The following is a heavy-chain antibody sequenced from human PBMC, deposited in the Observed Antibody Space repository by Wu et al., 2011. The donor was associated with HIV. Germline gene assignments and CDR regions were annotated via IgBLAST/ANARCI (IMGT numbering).Heavy chain of an antibody. CDR2: ISAYNGDT. D-gene: IGHD6-13*01. CDR1: IHLTAYY. Sequence: EVKKPGAVSEGLLQGFWIHLTAYYIHWVRQAPGQGLEWMGWISAYNGDTNFAQKFQGRVTMTTDTSTSTAYMELRSLTSDDTAMYYCAREGSSPYTIDLWGQGTLVTVSS. CDR3: AREGSSPYTIDL. V-gene: IGHV1-18*04. J-gene: IGHJ5*02.